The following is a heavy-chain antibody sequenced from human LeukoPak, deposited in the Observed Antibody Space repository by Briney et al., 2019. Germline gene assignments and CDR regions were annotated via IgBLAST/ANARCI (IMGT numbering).Heavy chain of an antibody. D-gene: IGHD1/OR15-1a*01. CDR2: ISGSGGST. Sequence: PGGSLRLSCAASGFTFSSYAMSWVRQAPGKGLEWVSVISGSGGSTYYADSVKGRFTIFRDNSQNTLFLQMNSLRAEDTAVYYCAKDRTHNGITGTIFDYWGQGTLVTVSS. CDR1: GFTFSSYA. V-gene: IGHV3-23*01. J-gene: IGHJ4*02. CDR3: AKDRTHNGITGTIFDY.